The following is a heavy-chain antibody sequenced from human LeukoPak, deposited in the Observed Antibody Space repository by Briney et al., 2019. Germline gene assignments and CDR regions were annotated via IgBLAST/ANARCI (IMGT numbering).Heavy chain of an antibody. CDR3: ASQSFARFDP. J-gene: IGHJ5*02. V-gene: IGHV3-7*01. D-gene: IGHD3-16*01. CDR2: IQPDGSEQ. Sequence: GGSLRLSCAASGFSFNTNWMSWVRQAPGEGLEWVGNIQPDGSEQYPVDSVKGRFTISRDNARNSLFLQMNSLRVEDTAVYYCASQSFARFDPWGQGTLVTVSS. CDR1: GFSFNTNW.